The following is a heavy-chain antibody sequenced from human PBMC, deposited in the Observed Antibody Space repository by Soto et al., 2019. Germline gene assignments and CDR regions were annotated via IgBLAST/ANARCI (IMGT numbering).Heavy chain of an antibody. J-gene: IGHJ6*02. CDR1: GYSFTNYG. CDR2: ISAYNANT. Sequence: QVQLVQSGAEVKKPGASVKVSCKASGYSFTNYGISWVRQAPGQGLEWMGWISAYNANTNYAQQLQGRVTKTTDTSTSTDYMELRSLRSDDTAVYYCARVGECSSTSCRYYYYYGMDVWGQGTTVTVSS. D-gene: IGHD2-2*01. V-gene: IGHV1-18*01. CDR3: ARVGECSSTSCRYYYYYGMDV.